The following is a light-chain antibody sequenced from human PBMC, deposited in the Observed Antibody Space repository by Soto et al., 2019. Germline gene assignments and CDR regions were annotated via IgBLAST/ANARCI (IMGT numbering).Light chain of an antibody. V-gene: IGLV2-14*03. CDR2: DVS. J-gene: IGLJ1*01. CDR3: SSYTTSSTLEV. CDR1: SSDVGGYDY. Sequence: QSALTQPASVSGSPDQSITISCTGTSSDVGGYDYVSWYQQHPGKAPKLIIYDVSHRPSGVSDRFSGSKSGNTASLTISGLQAEDEADYYCSSYTTSSTLEVFGTGTKLTVL.